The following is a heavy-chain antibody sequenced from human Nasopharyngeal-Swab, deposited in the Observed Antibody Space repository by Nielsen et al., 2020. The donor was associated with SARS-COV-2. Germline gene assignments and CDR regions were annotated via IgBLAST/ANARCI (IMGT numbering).Heavy chain of an antibody. V-gene: IGHV3-33*08. J-gene: IGHJ4*02. Sequence: GGSLRPSPAAAGFTFINYGIHWVRQAPGKGLEWVAIIWYDGRNKYYADSVKGRFSISRDNSKNTLYLQMSSLRAEDTAVYYCAREADLRFDYWGQGTLVTVSS. CDR2: IWYDGRNK. CDR3: AREADLRFDY. D-gene: IGHD3-3*01. CDR1: GFTFINYG.